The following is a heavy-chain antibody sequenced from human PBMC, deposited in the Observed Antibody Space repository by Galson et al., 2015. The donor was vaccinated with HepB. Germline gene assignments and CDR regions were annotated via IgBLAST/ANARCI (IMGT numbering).Heavy chain of an antibody. V-gene: IGHV3-21*01. CDR2: VSSSSSYI. J-gene: IGHJ3*02. Sequence: SLRLSCAASGFTFSSYSMNWVRQAPGKGLEWVSSVSSSSSYIYYADSVKGRFTISRDNAKNSLYLQMNSLRAEDTAVYYCARDLRSGDGYNWVGAFDIWGQVTMVTVSS. CDR1: GFTFSSYS. CDR3: ARDLRSGDGYNWVGAFDI. D-gene: IGHD5-24*01.